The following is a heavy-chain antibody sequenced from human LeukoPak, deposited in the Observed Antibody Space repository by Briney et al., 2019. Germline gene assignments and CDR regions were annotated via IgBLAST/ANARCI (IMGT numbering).Heavy chain of an antibody. CDR2: ICSSSSYM. CDR3: ARDHPRYCSSTSCYTPPDY. Sequence: GGSLRLSCAASGFTFSSYSMNWVRQAPGKGLEWVSSICSSSSYMYYADSVKGRFTISRDNAKNSLYLQMNSLRAEDTAVYYCARDHPRYCSSTSCYTPPDYWGQGTLVTVSS. J-gene: IGHJ4*02. V-gene: IGHV3-21*01. D-gene: IGHD2-2*02. CDR1: GFTFSSYS.